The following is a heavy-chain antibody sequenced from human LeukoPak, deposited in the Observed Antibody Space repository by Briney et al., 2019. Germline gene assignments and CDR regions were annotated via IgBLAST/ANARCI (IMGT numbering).Heavy chain of an antibody. D-gene: IGHD3-9*01. CDR3: AHSTSYYDILTGYFD. J-gene: IGHJ4*02. CDR2: IYWNDDI. Sequence: SGPTLVKPTQTLTLTCTVSGFSLSTTRMGVGWIRQPPGKALQWLALIYWNDDIHYSPSLKSRPTITKDTSKNQVVLTMTNMDPVDTATYYCAHSTSYYDILTGYFDWGPGTLVTVSS. CDR1: GFSLSTTRMG. V-gene: IGHV2-5*01.